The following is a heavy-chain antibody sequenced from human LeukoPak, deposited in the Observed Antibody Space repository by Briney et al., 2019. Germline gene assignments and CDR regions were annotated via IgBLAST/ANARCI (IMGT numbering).Heavy chain of an antibody. J-gene: IGHJ5*02. V-gene: IGHV4-34*01. Sequence: PSETLSLTCAVYGGSFSGYYWSWIRQPPGKGLEWNGEINHSGSTNYNPSLKSRVTISVDTSKNQFSLKLSSVTAADTAVYYCARGRRGYYGSGSPAGWFDPWGQGTLVTVSS. CDR2: INHSGST. CDR1: GGSFSGYY. D-gene: IGHD3-10*01. CDR3: ARGRRGYYGSGSPAGWFDP.